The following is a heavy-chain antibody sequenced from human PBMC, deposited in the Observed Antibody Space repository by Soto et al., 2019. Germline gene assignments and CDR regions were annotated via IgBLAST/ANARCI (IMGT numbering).Heavy chain of an antibody. J-gene: IGHJ6*02. V-gene: IGHV3-15*01. CDR2: IKSKTDGGTT. CDR1: GFTFSNAW. D-gene: IGHD2-15*01. CDR3: TTDIVVVAATRGSYYYYGMDV. Sequence: LRLSCAASGFTFSNAWMSWVRQAPGKGLEWVGRIKSKTDGGTTDYAAPVKGRFTISRDDSKNTLYLQMNSLKTEDTAVYYCTTDIVVVAATRGSYYYYGMDVWGQGTTVTVSS.